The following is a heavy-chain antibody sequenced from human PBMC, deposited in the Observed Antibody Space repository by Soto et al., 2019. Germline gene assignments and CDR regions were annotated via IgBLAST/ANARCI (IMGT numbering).Heavy chain of an antibody. CDR2: INAGNGNT. CDR3: ATTLHSSRPSVAEYFQH. Sequence: QVQLVQSGAEVKKPGASVKVSCKASGYTFTSYAMHWVRQAPGQRLEWMGWINAGNGNTKYSQKFQGRVTITRDTSASTAYMELSSLRSEDTAVYYCATTLHSSRPSVAEYFQHWGQGTLVTVSS. J-gene: IGHJ1*01. D-gene: IGHD6-13*01. CDR1: GYTFTSYA. V-gene: IGHV1-3*01.